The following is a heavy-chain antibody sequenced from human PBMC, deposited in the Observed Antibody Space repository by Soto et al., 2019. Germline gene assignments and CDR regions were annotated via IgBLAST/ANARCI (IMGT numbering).Heavy chain of an antibody. V-gene: IGHV3-23*03. J-gene: IGHJ3*02. CDR3: AKTANGWFSAFDI. CDR2: IYRGGNT. D-gene: IGHD6-19*01. CDR1: GFTFSSYS. Sequence: GGSLRLSCAASGFTFSSYSMDWVRQAPGKGLEWASVIYRGGNTYYADSVKGRFTFSRDNSKNTLYLQMNSLRAEDTAVYYCAKTANGWFSAFDIWGQGTMVTVSS.